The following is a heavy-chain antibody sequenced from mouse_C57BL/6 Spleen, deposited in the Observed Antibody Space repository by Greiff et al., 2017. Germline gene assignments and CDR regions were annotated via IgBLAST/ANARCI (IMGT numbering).Heavy chain of an antibody. D-gene: IGHD2-4*01. CDR3: ARGGFYYDYDEGFAY. Sequence: QVQLKESGPGLAKPVAPVQLSGKAPGYSCTSYWMHWVKHRPGQGREWIGYINPSSGYTKYNQEFKEQATLTADKSSSTAYMQLSSLTYEDSAVYYCARGGFYYDYDEGFAYWGQGALVTVSA. V-gene: IGHV1-7*01. J-gene: IGHJ3*01. CDR1: GYSCTSYW. CDR2: INPSSGYT.